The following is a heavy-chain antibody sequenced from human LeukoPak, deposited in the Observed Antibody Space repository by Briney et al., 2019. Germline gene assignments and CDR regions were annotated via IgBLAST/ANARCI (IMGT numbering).Heavy chain of an antibody. V-gene: IGHV1-2*02. J-gene: IGHJ4*02. CDR1: GYSFTGYS. D-gene: IGHD4-11*01. CDR2: INPNSGVT. Sequence: ASVKVSCKASGYSFTGYSIHWVRQAPGQGLEWMGWINPNSGVTNYAQKFQGRVTMTRDTSTSTVYMELSSLSPEDTAVYYCARQQGLQNLNFDYWGQGALVTVSS. CDR3: ARQQGLQNLNFDY.